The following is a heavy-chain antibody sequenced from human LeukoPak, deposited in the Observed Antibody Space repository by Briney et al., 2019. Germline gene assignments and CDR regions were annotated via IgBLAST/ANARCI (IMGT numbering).Heavy chain of an antibody. V-gene: IGHV3-30*02. CDR1: GFTFSSYW. D-gene: IGHD2-15*01. J-gene: IGHJ4*02. CDR3: AKGCSGGSCIY. Sequence: GGSLRLSCAASGFTFSSYWMSWVRQAPGKGLEWVAFIRYDGRNQYYADSVTGRFTISRDNSKNTLYLQMNSLRAEDTAVYYCAKGCSGGSCIYWGQGTLVTVSS. CDR2: IRYDGRNQ.